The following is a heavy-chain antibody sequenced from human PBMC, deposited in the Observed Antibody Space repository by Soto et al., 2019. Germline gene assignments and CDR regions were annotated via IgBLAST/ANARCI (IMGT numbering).Heavy chain of an antibody. D-gene: IGHD3-10*02. CDR1: GGIFTRYD. J-gene: IGHJ4*02. CDR2: IIPIFGTA. CDR3: AINEGRDVSTFDY. V-gene: IGHV1-69*01. Sequence: QVQLVQSGAEVKTPGSSVKVSCKASGGIFTRYDIRWVRQAPGQGLEWMGAIIPIFGTANYAQKFQGRVTITADATTSTAYMELSSLRSEDTAMYYCAINEGRDVSTFDYGGQGTLVTVSS.